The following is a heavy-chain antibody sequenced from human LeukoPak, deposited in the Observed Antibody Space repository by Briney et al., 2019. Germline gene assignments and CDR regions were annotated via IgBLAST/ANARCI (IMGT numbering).Heavy chain of an antibody. Sequence: SETLSLTCAVYGGSFSGYNWSWIRQPPGKGLEWIGEINHSGSTNYNPSLKSRVTISVDPSKNQFSLKLSSVTAADTAVYYCASLVAATLNWFDPWGQGTLVIVSS. CDR3: ASLVAATLNWFDP. J-gene: IGHJ5*02. D-gene: IGHD1-26*01. V-gene: IGHV4-34*01. CDR2: INHSGST. CDR1: GGSFSGYN.